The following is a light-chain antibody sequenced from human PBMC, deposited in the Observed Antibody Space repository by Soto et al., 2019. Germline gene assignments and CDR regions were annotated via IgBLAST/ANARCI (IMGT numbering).Light chain of an antibody. CDR1: QNIRNY. CDR2: GAA. V-gene: IGKV1-39*01. Sequence: DIQMTQSPSSLSASVGDRVAITCRASQNIRNYLNWYKQKPGKAPSVLIYGAASLTSGAPSRFSGSGSGTNFSLTRNSLQLAEYATYYCQQSYNIQALTFGGGTKVEIK. CDR3: QQSYNIQALT. J-gene: IGKJ4*01.